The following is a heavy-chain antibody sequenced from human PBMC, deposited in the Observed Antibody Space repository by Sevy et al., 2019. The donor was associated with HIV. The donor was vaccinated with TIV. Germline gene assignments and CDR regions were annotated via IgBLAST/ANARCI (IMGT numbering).Heavy chain of an antibody. J-gene: IGHJ4*02. CDR2: FDPEDGET. D-gene: IGHD3-22*01. CDR1: GYTLTQLS. CDR3: ATTKDYYDSSGSPFDY. V-gene: IGHV1-24*01. Sequence: ASVKVSCKVSGYTLTQLSMHWVRQAPGKGLEWMESFDPEDGETLYAQKFQGRVTMTEDTSTDTAYMELRSLRSEDMAVYYCATTKDYYDSSGSPFDYWGQGTLVTVSS.